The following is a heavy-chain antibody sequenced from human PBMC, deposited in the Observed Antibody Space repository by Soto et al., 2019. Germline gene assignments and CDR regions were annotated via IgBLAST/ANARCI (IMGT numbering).Heavy chain of an antibody. Sequence: NPSETLSLTCAFYGGSFDDFYWSWVRQSPGKGLEWIGEISHDGGTNYSPSLASRISISADTSKNQFSLHLKSVTAADTGLYYCARGQLVWYGDLTPYYRDMDVWGQGTTVTLS. CDR3: ARGQLVWYGDLTPYYRDMDV. CDR2: ISHDGGT. J-gene: IGHJ6*02. CDR1: GGSFDDFY. V-gene: IGHV4-34*01. D-gene: IGHD3-10*01.